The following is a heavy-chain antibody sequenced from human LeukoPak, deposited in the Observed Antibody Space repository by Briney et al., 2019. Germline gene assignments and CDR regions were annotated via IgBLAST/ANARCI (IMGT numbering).Heavy chain of an antibody. V-gene: IGHV4-38-2*02. Sequence: PSETLSLTCNVSGYSITSGYYWGWVRQPPGKGLEWIGCIYHSGSTYYNPSLKSRVTISVDTSKNQFSLKLSSVTAADTAVYYCASMSIAAPSWFDPWGQGTLVTVSS. CDR1: GYSITSGYY. CDR2: IYHSGST. J-gene: IGHJ5*02. D-gene: IGHD6-6*01. CDR3: ASMSIAAPSWFDP.